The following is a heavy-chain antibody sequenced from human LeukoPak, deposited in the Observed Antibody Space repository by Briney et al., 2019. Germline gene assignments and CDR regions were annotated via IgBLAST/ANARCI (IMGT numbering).Heavy chain of an antibody. J-gene: IGHJ4*02. D-gene: IGHD4-17*01. Sequence: ASVKVSCKASGYTFTSYYMHWVRRAPGQGLEWMGIINPSGGSTSYAQKFQGRVTMTRDTSTSTVYMELGSLRSEDTAVYYCARDHGDYPFDYWGQGTLATVSS. CDR1: GYTFTSYY. CDR2: INPSGGST. CDR3: ARDHGDYPFDY. V-gene: IGHV1-46*01.